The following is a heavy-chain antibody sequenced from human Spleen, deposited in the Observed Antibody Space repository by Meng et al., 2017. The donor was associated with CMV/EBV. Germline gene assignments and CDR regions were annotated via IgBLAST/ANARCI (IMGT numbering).Heavy chain of an antibody. CDR3: AKLESPIVYEKIFDI. D-gene: IGHD2/OR15-2a*01. Sequence: GESLKISCAASGFTFSNFPMHWVRQAPGKGLEWVAVISYDGSNKYYGDSAKGRFSISRDNSQNTLYLQMYSLRAEDTAVYYCAKLESPIVYEKIFDIWGQGTMVTVSS. CDR2: ISYDGSNK. CDR1: GFTFSNFP. J-gene: IGHJ3*02. V-gene: IGHV3-30-3*02.